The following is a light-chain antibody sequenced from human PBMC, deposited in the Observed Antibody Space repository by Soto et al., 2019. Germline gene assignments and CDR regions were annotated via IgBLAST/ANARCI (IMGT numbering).Light chain of an antibody. CDR3: SSYTSSLTRV. V-gene: IGLV2-14*01. J-gene: IGLJ2*01. CDR1: NSDVGGYNY. Sequence: QSALTQPASVSGSPGLSIPISCTGTNSDVGGYNYVSWYQQHPGKAPNLMIYEVSNRPSGVSNRFSGSKSGNTASLIISGLQDEDEAHYYCSSYTSSLTRVFGGGTKLTVL. CDR2: EVS.